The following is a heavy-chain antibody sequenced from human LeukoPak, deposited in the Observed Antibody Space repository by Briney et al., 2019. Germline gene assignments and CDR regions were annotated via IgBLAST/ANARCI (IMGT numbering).Heavy chain of an antibody. Sequence: PGGSPRLSCAASGFTFSSYGMHWVRQAPGKGLEWVAVIWYDENKKYYGDSVKGRFTISRDNFKSTLYLQMNSLRVEDTAVYYCAREGLTTTPNNALDIWGQGTMVTVSS. CDR1: GFTFSSYG. V-gene: IGHV3-33*01. CDR3: AREGLTTTPNNALDI. CDR2: IWYDENKK. D-gene: IGHD4-11*01. J-gene: IGHJ3*02.